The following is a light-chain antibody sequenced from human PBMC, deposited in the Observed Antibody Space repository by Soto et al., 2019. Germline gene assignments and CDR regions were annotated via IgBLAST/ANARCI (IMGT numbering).Light chain of an antibody. CDR3: QSYDNTQSV. CDR1: SSNIGAGYD. J-gene: IGLJ2*01. Sequence: QSDLTQPPSVSGAPGQRVTISCTGSSSNIGAGYDVHWYQKLPGTGPKLLIFRSTSRPSGVPDRFSGSKSGISASLSIAGLQAEDEAEYYCQSYDNTQSVFGGGTKVTVL. V-gene: IGLV1-40*01. CDR2: RST.